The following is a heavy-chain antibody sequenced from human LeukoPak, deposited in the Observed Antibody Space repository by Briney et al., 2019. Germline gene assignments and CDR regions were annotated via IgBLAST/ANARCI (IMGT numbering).Heavy chain of an antibody. CDR3: AKSSGDYGPVFDY. J-gene: IGHJ4*02. D-gene: IGHD4-17*01. CDR1: GFTFTKAW. CDR2: ISGSGGST. Sequence: GGSLRLSCAASGFTFTKAWMSWVRQAPGKGLEWVSGISGSGGSTYYADSVKGRFAISRDNSKNMVYLQMDSLRAGDTALYYCAKSSGDYGPVFDYWGQGTLVTVSS. V-gene: IGHV3-23*01.